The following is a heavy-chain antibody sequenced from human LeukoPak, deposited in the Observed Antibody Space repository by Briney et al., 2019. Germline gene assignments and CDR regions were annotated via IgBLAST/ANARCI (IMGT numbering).Heavy chain of an antibody. J-gene: IGHJ6*02. CDR2: INPSGGST. V-gene: IGHV1-46*01. Sequence: ASVKVSCKASGYTFTSYYMHWVRQAPGQGLEWMGIINPSGGSTSYAQKFQGRVTMTRDTSTSTVYMELSSLRSEDTAVYYCARDRAGYYDFWSGYYSGPCYYYGMDVWGQGTTVTVSS. CDR1: GYTFTSYY. D-gene: IGHD3-3*01. CDR3: ARDRAGYYDFWSGYYSGPCYYYGMDV.